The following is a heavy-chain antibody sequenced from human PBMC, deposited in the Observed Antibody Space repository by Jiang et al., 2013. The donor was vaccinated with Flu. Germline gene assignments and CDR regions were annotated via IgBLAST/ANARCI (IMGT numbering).Heavy chain of an antibody. CDR2: ISDDGRIT. J-gene: IGHJ6*02. V-gene: IGHV3-30*07. CDR3: ARVYRHYDFWTGAAGDFYYGLDV. D-gene: IGHD3-3*01. Sequence: AVISDDGRITYYADSVKGRFTISRHNSKNMLFLQMNSLTAEDTAVYYCARVYRHYDFWTGAAGDFYYGLDVWGQGTTVTVS.